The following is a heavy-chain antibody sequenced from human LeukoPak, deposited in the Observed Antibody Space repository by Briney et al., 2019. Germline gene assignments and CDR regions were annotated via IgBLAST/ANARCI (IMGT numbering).Heavy chain of an antibody. CDR3: ARVLHYYGSGSYVVY. CDR1: GFTFSSYW. CDR2: IKQDGSEK. J-gene: IGHJ4*02. V-gene: IGHV3-7*01. Sequence: PGGSLRLSCAASGFTFSSYWMSWVRQAPGKGLEWVANIKQDGSEKYYVDSVKGRFTISRDNAKNSLYLQMNSLRAEDTAVYYCARVLHYYGSGSYVVYWGQGTLATVSS. D-gene: IGHD3-10*01.